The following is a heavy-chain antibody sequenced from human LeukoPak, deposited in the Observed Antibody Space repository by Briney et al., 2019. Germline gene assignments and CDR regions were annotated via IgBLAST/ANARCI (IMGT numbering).Heavy chain of an antibody. Sequence: PGGSLRLSCAASGFTFSSYSMNWVRQAPGKGLERVSSISSSSSYIYYADSVKGRFTISRDNAKNSLYLQMNSLRAEDTAVYYCARVTADSGSYYDPSPGPFDYWGQGTLVTVSS. CDR3: ARVTADSGSYYDPSPGPFDY. V-gene: IGHV3-21*01. J-gene: IGHJ4*02. CDR1: GFTFSSYS. CDR2: ISSSSSYI. D-gene: IGHD1-26*01.